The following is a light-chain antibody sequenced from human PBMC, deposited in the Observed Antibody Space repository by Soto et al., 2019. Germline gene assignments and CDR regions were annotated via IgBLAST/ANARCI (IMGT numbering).Light chain of an antibody. CDR1: QSVSSY. V-gene: IGKV3-11*01. J-gene: IGKJ5*01. CDR2: DAS. CDR3: QQRSNWPST. Sequence: EIVLTQSPATLSLSPGERATLSCRASQSVSSYLAWYQQKPGQAPRLLIYDASNRATGIPARFSGSGSGTDFTLTISSLEPEDFAVYYCQQRSNWPSTFGKETRLEIK.